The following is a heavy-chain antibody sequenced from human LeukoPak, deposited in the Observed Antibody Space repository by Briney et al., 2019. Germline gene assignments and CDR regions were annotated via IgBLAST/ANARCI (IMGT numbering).Heavy chain of an antibody. Sequence: PSETLSLTCTVSGGPVNNDYWSWIRQPPGTGLEWIGYIYFSGGTNYNPSLKSRITMSVDTSKNQFSLNLGSVTAADTAVYYCARWNAVTTSIDHWGQGILVAVSS. CDR1: GGPVNNDY. CDR3: ARWNAVTTSIDH. V-gene: IGHV4-59*08. CDR2: IYFSGGT. J-gene: IGHJ4*02. D-gene: IGHD4-17*01.